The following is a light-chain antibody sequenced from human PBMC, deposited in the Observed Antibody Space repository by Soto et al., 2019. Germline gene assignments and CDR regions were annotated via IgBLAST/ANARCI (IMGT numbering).Light chain of an antibody. CDR3: QQYNYWPRT. V-gene: IGKV3-15*01. Sequence: EIVMTQSPATLSVSPGERATLPCRASQSVSSNLAWYQQKPGQAPRLLIYDASTRATGIPARFSGSQSGTEFTLTISSLQSEDFAVYYCQQYNYWPRTFGGGTKVEIK. CDR2: DAS. CDR1: QSVSSN. J-gene: IGKJ4*01.